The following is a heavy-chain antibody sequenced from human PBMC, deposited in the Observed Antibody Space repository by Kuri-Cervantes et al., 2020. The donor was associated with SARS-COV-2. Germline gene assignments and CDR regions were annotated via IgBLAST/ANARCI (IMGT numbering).Heavy chain of an antibody. Sequence: LSLTCAASGFTLGDYGMYWVRQAPGKGLEWVSSITWDCYSTFYADSVKGRFTMSRDSSKNSLYLQMSSLRVEDTALYFCAKVFGVGSNIKYFDYWGQGTVVTVSS. CDR1: GFTLGDYG. CDR2: ITWDCYST. J-gene: IGHJ4*02. D-gene: IGHD2/OR15-2a*01. V-gene: IGHV3-43D*03. CDR3: AKVFGVGSNIKYFDY.